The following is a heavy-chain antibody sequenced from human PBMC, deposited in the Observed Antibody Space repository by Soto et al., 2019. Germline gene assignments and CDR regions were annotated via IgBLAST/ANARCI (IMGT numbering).Heavy chain of an antibody. CDR3: ARQGRRVLWIGELSTNWFDP. CDR1: GGSISSSSYY. J-gene: IGHJ5*02. V-gene: IGHV4-39*01. CDR2: IYYSEST. D-gene: IGHD3-10*01. Sequence: QLQLQESGPGLVKPSETLSLTCTVSGGSISSSSYYWGWMRQPPGKGLEWIGSIYYSESTYYNPSLNSRVTMSVHTSKNQFSLKLSSVTAADTAVQYCARQGRRVLWIGELSTNWFDPWGQGTMVTVSS.